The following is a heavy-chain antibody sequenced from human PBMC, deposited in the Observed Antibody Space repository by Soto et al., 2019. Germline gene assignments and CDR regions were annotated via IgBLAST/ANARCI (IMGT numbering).Heavy chain of an antibody. V-gene: IGHV4-39*01. CDR2: IYYSGST. CDR3: ARRKDLFDP. Sequence: QLQLQESGPGLVKPSETLSLTCTVSGGSISSSSYYWGWIRQPPGKGLEWIGSIYYSGSTYYNPSLKSRVTIAVDTSKHQFSLKLSSVTAGDTAVYYCARRKDLFDPLGQGTLVTVSS. J-gene: IGHJ5*02. CDR1: GGSISSSSYY.